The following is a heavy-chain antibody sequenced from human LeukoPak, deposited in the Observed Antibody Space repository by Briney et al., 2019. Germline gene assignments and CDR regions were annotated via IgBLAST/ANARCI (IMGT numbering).Heavy chain of an antibody. Sequence: QSGGSLRLSCAASGFTVSSNYMSWVRQAPGKGLEWVSVIYSGGSTYYADSVKGRFTISRDNSKNTLYLQMNSLRAADTAVFYCARVRAGRFLDAFDIWGQGTMVTVSS. D-gene: IGHD3-3*01. V-gene: IGHV3-66*01. CDR1: GFTVSSNY. CDR2: IYSGGST. CDR3: ARVRAGRFLDAFDI. J-gene: IGHJ3*02.